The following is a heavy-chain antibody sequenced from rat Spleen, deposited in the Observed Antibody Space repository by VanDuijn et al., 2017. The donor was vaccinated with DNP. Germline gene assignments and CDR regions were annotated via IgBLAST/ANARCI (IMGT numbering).Heavy chain of an antibody. CDR3: ARLATSLFTH. CDR2: ISYDGGST. D-gene: IGHD1-3*01. V-gene: IGHV5-20*01. CDR1: GFTFSDYY. J-gene: IGHJ3*01. Sequence: EVQLVESGGGLVQPGRSLKLSCAASGFTFSDYYMAWVRQAPTKGLEWVASISYDGGSTYYRDSVKGRFTISRDNAKSSLYLQMNSLKSEDTATYYCARLATSLFTHWGQGTLVTVSS.